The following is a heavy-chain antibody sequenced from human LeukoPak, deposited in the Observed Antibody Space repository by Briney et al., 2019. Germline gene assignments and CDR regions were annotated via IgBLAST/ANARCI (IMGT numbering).Heavy chain of an antibody. Sequence: GGSLRLSCAASGFTFSSYNMNWVRQAPGQGLEWVSSITSGSSYIYYADSVKGRFTISRDNSKNTLYLQMNSLRAEDTAIYYCARDERLLSFLKWGQGTLVTVSS. V-gene: IGHV3-21*04. CDR3: ARDERLLSFLK. J-gene: IGHJ4*02. CDR1: GFTFSSYN. CDR2: ITSGSSYI. D-gene: IGHD3-3*01.